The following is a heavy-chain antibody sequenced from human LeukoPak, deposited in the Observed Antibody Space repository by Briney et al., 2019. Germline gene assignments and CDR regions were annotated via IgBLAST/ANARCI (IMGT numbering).Heavy chain of an antibody. J-gene: IGHJ6*02. V-gene: IGHV3-7*01. CDR2: IKQDGSEK. Sequence: PGGSLRLSCAASGFTFSSYGMHWVRQAPGKGLEWVANIKQDGSEKYYVDSVKGRFTISRDNAKNSLYLQMNSLRAEDTAVYYCARWLRFLEWLPRTYYYYGMDVWGQGTTVTVSS. CDR3: ARWLRFLEWLPRTYYYYGMDV. CDR1: GFTFSSYG. D-gene: IGHD3-3*01.